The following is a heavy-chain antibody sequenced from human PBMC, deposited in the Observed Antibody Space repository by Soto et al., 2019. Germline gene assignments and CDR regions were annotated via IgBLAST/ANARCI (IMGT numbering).Heavy chain of an antibody. CDR1: GGSISSGDYY. CDR3: AREYCTNGVCYTGFDP. J-gene: IGHJ5*02. Sequence: SETLSLTCTVSGGSISSGDYYWSWIRQPPGKGLEWIGYIYYSGSTYYNPSLKSRVTISVDTSKNQFSLKLSSVTAADTAVYYCAREYCTNGVCYTGFDPWGQGTLVTVSS. D-gene: IGHD2-8*01. CDR2: IYYSGST. V-gene: IGHV4-30-4*01.